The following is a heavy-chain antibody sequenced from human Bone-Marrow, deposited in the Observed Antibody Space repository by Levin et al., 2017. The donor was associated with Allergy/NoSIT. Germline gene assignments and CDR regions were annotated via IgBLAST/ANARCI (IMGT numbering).Heavy chain of an antibody. CDR1: GFTFNKYG. CDR2: IGGSGIDA. Sequence: EASVKVSCTASGFTFNKYGLTWVRQAPGKGLEWVASIGGSGIDANYADSVRGRFTITRDMNMIFLQMNRLRVEDTAVYYCAKDPMWDRYNFDMDFWGQGTSVIVSS. CDR3: AKDPMWDRYNFDMDF. J-gene: IGHJ6*02. V-gene: IGHV3-23*01. D-gene: IGHD1-26*01.